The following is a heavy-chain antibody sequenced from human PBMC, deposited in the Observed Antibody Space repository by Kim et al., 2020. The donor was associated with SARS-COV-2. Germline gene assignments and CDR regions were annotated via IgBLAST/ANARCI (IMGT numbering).Heavy chain of an antibody. CDR3: ARYCSSTSCQTDAAFDY. D-gene: IGHD2-2*01. CDR2: IYYSGTT. V-gene: IGHV4-31*03. Sequence: SETLPLTCTVSGGSIRSDGHYWSWIRQHPGRGLEWIGYIYYSGTTYYNPSLKSRVTISVDTSKNQFSLKLSSVTAADTAIYYCARYCSSTSCQTDAAFDYWGQGTLVTVSS. J-gene: IGHJ4*02. CDR1: GGSIRSDGHY.